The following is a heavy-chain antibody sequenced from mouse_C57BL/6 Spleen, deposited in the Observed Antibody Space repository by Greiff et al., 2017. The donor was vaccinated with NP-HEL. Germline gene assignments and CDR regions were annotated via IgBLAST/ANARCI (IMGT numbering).Heavy chain of an antibody. V-gene: IGHV2-2*01. CDR2: IWSGGST. CDR3: ARNYDDGYYVPLFAY. CDR1: GFSLTSYG. J-gene: IGHJ3*01. Sequence: VQRVESGPGLVQPSQSLSITCTVSGFSLTSYGVHWVRQSPGKGLEWLGVIWSGGSTDYNAAFISRLSISKDNSKSQVFFKMNSLQADDTAIYYCARNYDDGYYVPLFAYWGQGTLVTVSA. D-gene: IGHD2-3*01.